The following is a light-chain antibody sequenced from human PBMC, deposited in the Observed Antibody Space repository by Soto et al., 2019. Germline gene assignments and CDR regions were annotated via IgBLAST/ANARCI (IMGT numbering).Light chain of an antibody. CDR3: HQYSRFPRT. CDR1: QSISSW. Sequence: DIQMTKSPSTLSASVGDRVTITCLASQSISSWLAWYQQKPGKAPKLLIYDASSLESGVPSRFSGSGSETEFTLTITGLQPDDFATYYCHQYSRFPRTFGQGTKVDI. V-gene: IGKV1-5*01. CDR2: DAS. J-gene: IGKJ1*01.